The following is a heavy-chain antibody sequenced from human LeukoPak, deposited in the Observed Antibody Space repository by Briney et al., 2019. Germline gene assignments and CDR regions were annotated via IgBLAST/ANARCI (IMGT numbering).Heavy chain of an antibody. J-gene: IGHJ4*02. Sequence: PRASVKVSCKASGGTFSSYAISWVRQAPGQGLEWMGGIIPIFGTANYAQKFQGRVTMTRDTSTSTVYMELSSLRSEDTAVYYCAGEGNYYGDYWGQGTLVTVSS. CDR3: AGEGNYYGDY. D-gene: IGHD3-10*01. CDR2: IIPIFGTA. CDR1: GGTFSSYA. V-gene: IGHV1-69*05.